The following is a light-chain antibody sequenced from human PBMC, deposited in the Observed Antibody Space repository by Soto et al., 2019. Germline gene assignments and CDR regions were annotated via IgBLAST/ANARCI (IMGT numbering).Light chain of an antibody. CDR2: RAS. Sequence: DIQMTQTPSTLSASVGDRVTITCRASQSISNWLAWYQQKPGKAPKLLIYRASSLEGGVPSRFSGSGSGTEFTLTSSSLQPDDFATYYCQQYSTYSGTFGQGTKVEIK. J-gene: IGKJ1*01. CDR3: QQYSTYSGT. V-gene: IGKV1-5*03. CDR1: QSISNW.